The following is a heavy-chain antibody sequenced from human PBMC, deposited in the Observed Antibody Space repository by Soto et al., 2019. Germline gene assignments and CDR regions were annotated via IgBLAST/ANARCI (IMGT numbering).Heavy chain of an antibody. J-gene: IGHJ6*02. V-gene: IGHV1-69*01. CDR1: GGTFSTFP. CDR2: IIPILTTT. CDR3: ARDSGLLPMSRGILLYPQPKNAMDL. D-gene: IGHD3-10*01. Sequence: QVQLVQSGAEVKKPGSSVKVSCRVSGGTFSTFPINWVRQAPGQWLEWLGGIIPILTTTNYAQKFRGRVTITADESTSTAYMALRSLTPEDTSLYYCARDSGLLPMSRGILLYPQPKNAMDLWGQGTAVTVSS.